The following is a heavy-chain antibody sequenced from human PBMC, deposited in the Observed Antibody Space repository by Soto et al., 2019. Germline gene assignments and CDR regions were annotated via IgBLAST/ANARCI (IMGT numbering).Heavy chain of an antibody. CDR1: GFTFSSYA. D-gene: IGHD6-13*01. J-gene: IGHJ5*02. CDR3: ARETGIAAAGRWIWFDP. CDR2: ISYDGSNK. Sequence: QVQLVESGGGVVQPGRSLRLSCAASGFTFSSYAMHWVRQAPGKGLEWVAVISYDGSNKYYADSVKGRFTISRDNSKNTLYLQMNSLRAEDTAVYYCARETGIAAAGRWIWFDPLGQGTLVTVSS. V-gene: IGHV3-30-3*01.